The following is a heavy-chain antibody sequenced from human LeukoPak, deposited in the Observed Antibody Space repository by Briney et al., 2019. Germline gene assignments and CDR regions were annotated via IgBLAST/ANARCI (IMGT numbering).Heavy chain of an antibody. CDR2: ISSSSSTI. CDR1: GFTFSSYS. D-gene: IGHD6-19*01. Sequence: GGSLRLSCAASGFTFSSYSMNWVRQAPGKGLGWVSYISSSSSTIYYADSVKGRFTISRDNAKNSLYLQMNSLRDEDTAVYYCAKDSSGWGGTSFNDYWGQGTLVTVSS. V-gene: IGHV3-48*02. CDR3: AKDSSGWGGTSFNDY. J-gene: IGHJ4*02.